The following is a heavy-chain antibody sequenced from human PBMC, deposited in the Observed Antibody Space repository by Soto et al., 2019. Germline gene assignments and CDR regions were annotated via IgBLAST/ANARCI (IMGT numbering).Heavy chain of an antibody. CDR1: GYSFTNYD. V-gene: IGHV1-8*01. Sequence: ASVKVSCKASGYSFTNYDINWVRQAPGQGLEWMGWMNPNSGNTGYAQKFQGRVTMTRDNSITTAYMELSGLTSEDTAVYYCARERAYVWPYFDPWGQGTLVTVSS. CDR2: MNPNSGNT. J-gene: IGHJ5*02. CDR3: ARERAYVWPYFDP. D-gene: IGHD2-21*01.